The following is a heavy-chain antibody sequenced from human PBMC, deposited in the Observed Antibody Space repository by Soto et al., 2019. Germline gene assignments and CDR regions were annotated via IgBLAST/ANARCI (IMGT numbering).Heavy chain of an antibody. J-gene: IGHJ5*02. CDR3: ARDYYDSSGYFS. CDR1: GYTFTRYY. Sequence: ASLKVSCKASGYTFTRYYMHWVRQAPGQGLEWMGIINPIGGSTSYAQKFQGRVTMTRDTSTSTVYMELSSVRSEDTGVYYCARDYYDSSGYFSWGQGTLVTVSS. CDR2: INPIGGST. V-gene: IGHV1-46*01. D-gene: IGHD3-22*01.